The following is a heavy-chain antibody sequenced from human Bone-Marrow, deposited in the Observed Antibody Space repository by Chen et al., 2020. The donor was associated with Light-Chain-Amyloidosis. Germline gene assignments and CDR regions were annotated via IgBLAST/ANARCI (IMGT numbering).Heavy chain of an antibody. J-gene: IGHJ3*01. CDR2: IFRGDIT. CDR1: GASIISSEYY. CDR3: ARGPSEVEWGVVKSAFAFDF. D-gene: IGHD2-21*01. Sequence: QLQLQASGPGLVEPSQTLSLTCTVSGASIISSEYYWGWMRQAPGKGLEWIGSIFRGDITYYTSSLKSRVTLSVDTSNNHISLRLRSVTAGDTAIYYCARGPSEVEWGVVKSAFAFDFWGQGTMVTVSS. V-gene: IGHV4-39*07.